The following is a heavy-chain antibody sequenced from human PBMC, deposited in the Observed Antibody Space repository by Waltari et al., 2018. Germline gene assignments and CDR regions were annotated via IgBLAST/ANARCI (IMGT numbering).Heavy chain of an antibody. CDR3: ARDRVPAAQGDYYGMDV. J-gene: IGHJ6*02. CDR1: GFTVSSNY. V-gene: IGHV3-53*01. D-gene: IGHD2-2*01. CDR2: IYSGGST. Sequence: EVQLVESGGGLIQPGGSLRLSCAASGFTVSSNYMSWVRQAPGKGLEWVSVIYSGGSTYYADSVKGRFTISRDNSKNTLYLQMNSLRAEDTAVYYCARDRVPAAQGDYYGMDVWGQGTTVTVSS.